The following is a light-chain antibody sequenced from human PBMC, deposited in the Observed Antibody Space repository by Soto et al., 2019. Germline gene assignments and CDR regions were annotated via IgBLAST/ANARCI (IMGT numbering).Light chain of an antibody. CDR1: QSVSSNY. J-gene: IGKJ1*01. Sequence: EIVLTQSPGTLSLSEGERXTLXCRASQSVSSNYLAWYQQKPGQAPRLLIYGASTRASGIPDRFSGSGPGTDFTLTISSLEPEDSAVYYCQQYGSSPWTFGQGTKVDIK. V-gene: IGKV3-20*01. CDR3: QQYGSSPWT. CDR2: GAS.